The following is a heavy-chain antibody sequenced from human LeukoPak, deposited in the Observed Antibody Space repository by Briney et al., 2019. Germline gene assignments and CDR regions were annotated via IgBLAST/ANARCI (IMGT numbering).Heavy chain of an antibody. D-gene: IGHD2-21*02. CDR3: ASDNSGDSDDAFDI. CDR2: ISAYNGNT. V-gene: IGHV1-18*01. CDR1: GYTFSSYE. Sequence: ASVTVSCTASGYTFSSYEISWVRQAPGQGLEWMGWISAYNGNTNYAQKFQGRVTMTTDSSTSAAYMELRSLRSDDTAVYYCASDNSGDSDDAFDIWGQGIMVTVSS. J-gene: IGHJ3*02.